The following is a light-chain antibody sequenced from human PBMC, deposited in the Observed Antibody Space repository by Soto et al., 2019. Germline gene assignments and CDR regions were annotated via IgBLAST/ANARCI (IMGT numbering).Light chain of an antibody. CDR2: AAS. CDR1: QDISNS. Sequence: IQLTQSPSSLSASVGDTVTITCRASQDISNSLAWYQQKLGKAPKVLIYAASTLQCGVPSRFSGSGSGTDFTLTISSLQPAEFATYYCQLLSDYHRTFGPGTKVDI. CDR3: QLLSDYHRT. J-gene: IGKJ3*01. V-gene: IGKV1-9*01.